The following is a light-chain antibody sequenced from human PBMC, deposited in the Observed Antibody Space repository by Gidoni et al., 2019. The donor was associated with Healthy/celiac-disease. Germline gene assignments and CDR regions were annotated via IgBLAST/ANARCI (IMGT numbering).Light chain of an antibody. CDR3: NSRDSSGNHVV. CDR1: SLRSYY. CDR2: GKN. J-gene: IGLJ2*01. Sequence: SSELTQDPAVSVALGQTVRITCQGDSLRSYYALWYQQKPGQAPVLVIYGKNNRPSGIPDRFSGSSSGNTASLTITGAQAEDEADYYGNSRDSSGNHVVFGGGTKLTVL. V-gene: IGLV3-19*01.